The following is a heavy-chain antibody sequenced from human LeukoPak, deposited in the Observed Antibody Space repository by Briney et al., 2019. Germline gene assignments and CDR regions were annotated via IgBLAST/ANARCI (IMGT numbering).Heavy chain of an antibody. CDR3: AKFFNRAMVTGYYFDY. CDR2: ISGSGGST. Sequence: GGSLRLSCAASGFTFSSYAMSWVRQAPGKGLEWLSAISGSGGSTYYADSVKGRFTISRDNSKNTLYLQMNSLRAEDTAVYYCAKFFNRAMVTGYYFDYWGQGTLVTVS. J-gene: IGHJ4*02. V-gene: IGHV3-23*01. D-gene: IGHD5-18*01. CDR1: GFTFSSYA.